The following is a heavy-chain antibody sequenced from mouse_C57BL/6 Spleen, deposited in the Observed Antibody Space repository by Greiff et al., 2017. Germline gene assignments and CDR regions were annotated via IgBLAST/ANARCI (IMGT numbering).Heavy chain of an antibody. D-gene: IGHD2-5*01. CDR3: ARGDYSNYNY. Sequence: QVQLKQPGAELVKPGASVKLSCKASGYTFTSYWMQWVKQRPGQGLEWIGEIDPSDSYTNYNQKFKGKATLTVDTSSSTAYMQLSSLTSEDSAVYYCARGDYSNYNYWGQGTTLTVSS. CDR1: GYTFTSYW. CDR2: IDPSDSYT. V-gene: IGHV1-50*01. J-gene: IGHJ2*01.